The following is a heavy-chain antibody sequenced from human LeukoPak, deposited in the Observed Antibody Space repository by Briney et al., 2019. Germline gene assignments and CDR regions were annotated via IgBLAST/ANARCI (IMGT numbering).Heavy chain of an antibody. D-gene: IGHD6-13*01. Sequence: GGSLRLSCAASGFTFSNYSMNWVRQAPGKGLEWVSYISRASSTIYYADSVKGRFTIPRDNAKNSLYLQMNSLRAEDTAVYYCARSYYSSSCPDYWGQGTLVTVSS. CDR3: ARSYYSSSCPDY. J-gene: IGHJ4*02. V-gene: IGHV3-48*01. CDR2: ISRASSTI. CDR1: GFTFSNYS.